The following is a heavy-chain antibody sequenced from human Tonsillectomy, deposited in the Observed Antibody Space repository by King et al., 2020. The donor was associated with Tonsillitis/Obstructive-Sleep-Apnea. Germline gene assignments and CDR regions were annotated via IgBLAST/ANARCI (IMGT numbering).Heavy chain of an antibody. Sequence: VQLQQWGAGLLKPSETLSLTCAVYGGSFSGYYWSWIRQPPGKGLEWIGEINHSGSTNYNPSLESRVTISVDTSKKQFSLKLSSVTAADTAVYYCAREDIVRVPVVKGGGFDYWGQGTLVTVSS. CDR3: AREDIVRVPVVKGGGFDY. V-gene: IGHV4-34*01. D-gene: IGHD2-2*01. CDR2: INHSGST. J-gene: IGHJ4*02. CDR1: GGSFSGYY.